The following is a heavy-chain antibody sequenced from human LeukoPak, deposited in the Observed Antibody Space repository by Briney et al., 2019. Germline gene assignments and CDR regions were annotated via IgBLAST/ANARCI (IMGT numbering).Heavy chain of an antibody. CDR1: GGSISSSSYY. D-gene: IGHD3-22*01. CDR3: ASNGYDSSGYYSD. Sequence: SETLSLTCTVSGGSISSSSYYWGWIRQPPGKGLEWIGSIYYSGSTYYNPSLKSRVTISVDTSKNQFSLKLSSVTAADTAVYYCASNGYDSSGYYSDWGQGTLVTVFS. V-gene: IGHV4-39*01. CDR2: IYYSGST. J-gene: IGHJ4*02.